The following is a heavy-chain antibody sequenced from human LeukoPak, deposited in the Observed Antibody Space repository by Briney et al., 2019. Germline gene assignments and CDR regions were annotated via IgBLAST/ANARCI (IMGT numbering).Heavy chain of an antibody. CDR2: ISSDGTST. V-gene: IGHV3-74*01. CDR1: GFTFGSSY. CDR3: ARDVGSNLHS. J-gene: IGHJ4*02. Sequence: GGSLRLSCAASGFTFGSSYMHWVRQDPGKGLVWVSCISSDGTSTNYADSVKGRFTISRDNPKNTVYLQMNSLRAEDTAVYYCARDVGSNLHSWGQGTLVIVSS.